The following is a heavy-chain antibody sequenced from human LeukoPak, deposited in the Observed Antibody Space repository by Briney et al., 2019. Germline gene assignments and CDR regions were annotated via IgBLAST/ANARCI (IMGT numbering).Heavy chain of an antibody. D-gene: IGHD1-26*01. CDR2: IYYSGST. CDR3: AGLKRSIVGATSFDY. V-gene: IGHV4-59*08. J-gene: IGHJ4*02. CDR1: GGSISSYY. Sequence: PSETLSLTCTVSGGSISSYYWSWIRQPPGKGLEWIGYIYYSGSTNYNPSLKSRVTISVDTSKNQFSLKLSSVTAADTAVYYRAGLKRSIVGATSFDYWGQGTLVTVSS.